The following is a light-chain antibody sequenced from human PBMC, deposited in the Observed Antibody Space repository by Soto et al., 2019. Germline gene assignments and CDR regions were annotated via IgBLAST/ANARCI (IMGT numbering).Light chain of an antibody. V-gene: IGKV3-15*01. Sequence: EIVMTQSQATLSLSHGERATLSCRASQSVSSNLAWYQQKPGQAPRLLIYGASTRATGIPARFSGSGSGTEFTLTISSLQSEDFAVYYCQQRSNWPIPFGQGTRLEI. CDR1: QSVSSN. CDR2: GAS. CDR3: QQRSNWPIP. J-gene: IGKJ5*01.